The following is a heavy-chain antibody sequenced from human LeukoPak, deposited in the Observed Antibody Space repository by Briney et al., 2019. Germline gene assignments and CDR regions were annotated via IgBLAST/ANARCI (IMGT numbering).Heavy chain of an antibody. CDR3: ARDLGPRLNYYYYYYGMDV. Sequence: GGSLRLSCAASGFTFSDYYMSWIRQAPGKGLEWVAVISYDGSNKYYADSVKGRFTISRDNSKNTLYLQMNSLRAEDTAVYYCARDLGPRLNYYYYYYGMDVWGQGTTVTVSS. V-gene: IGHV3-30-3*01. J-gene: IGHJ6*02. CDR1: GFTFSDYY. D-gene: IGHD3-16*01. CDR2: ISYDGSNK.